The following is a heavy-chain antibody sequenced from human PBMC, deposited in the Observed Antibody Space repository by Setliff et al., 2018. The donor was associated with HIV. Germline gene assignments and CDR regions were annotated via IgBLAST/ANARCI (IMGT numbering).Heavy chain of an antibody. J-gene: IGHJ4*02. V-gene: IGHV3-23*01. Sequence: GGSMRLSCASSGFTFSSYAMTWVRQAPGKGLECVAAISRSADTTYYADSVKGRFTISRDDSKNTVYLQMNSLRAEDTAVYYCAREGSYHKGFDYWGQGTLVTVSS. CDR3: AREGSYHKGFDY. CDR1: GFTFSSYA. CDR2: ISRSADTT.